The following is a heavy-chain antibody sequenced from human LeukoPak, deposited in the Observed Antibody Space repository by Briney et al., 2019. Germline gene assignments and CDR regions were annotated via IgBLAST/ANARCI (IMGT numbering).Heavy chain of an antibody. V-gene: IGHV1-69*13. D-gene: IGHD3-9*01. CDR3: ARGVDDILTGYYGGGMDV. J-gene: IGHJ6*04. Sequence: SVKVSCKASGGTFSSYAISWVRQAPGQGLEWMGGIIPIFGTANYAQKFQGRVTVTADETTSTAYMELSSLRSEDAAVYCCARGVDDILTGYYGGGMDVWGKGTTVTVSS. CDR2: IIPIFGTA. CDR1: GGTFSSYA.